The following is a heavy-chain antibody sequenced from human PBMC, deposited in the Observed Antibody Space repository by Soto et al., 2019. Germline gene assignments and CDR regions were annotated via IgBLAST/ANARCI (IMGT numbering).Heavy chain of an antibody. CDR1: GFTVSSNY. D-gene: IGHD3-22*01. CDR2: IYATGST. V-gene: IGHV3-66*01. CDR3: ARENESSGLALDY. J-gene: IGHJ4*02. Sequence: EVQMVESGGGFVQPGGSLRLSCAASGFTVSSNYMSWVRQAPGKGLEWVSVIYATGSTHYADSVKGRFAISRDSSKNTLYLQMNSLRTEDTAVYYCARENESSGLALDYWGQGPQVTVSS.